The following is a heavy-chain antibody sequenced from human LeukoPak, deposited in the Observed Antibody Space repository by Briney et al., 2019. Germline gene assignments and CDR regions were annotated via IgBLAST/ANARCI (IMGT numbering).Heavy chain of an antibody. Sequence: GGSLRLPCAASGFTFSSYSMNWVRQAPGKGLEWVSSISSSSSYIYYADSVKGRFTISRDNAKNSLYLQMNSLRAEDTAVYYCARDGGNPSYYFDYWGQGTLVTVSS. CDR1: GFTFSSYS. J-gene: IGHJ4*02. CDR2: ISSSSSYI. V-gene: IGHV3-21*01. D-gene: IGHD4-23*01. CDR3: ARDGGNPSYYFDY.